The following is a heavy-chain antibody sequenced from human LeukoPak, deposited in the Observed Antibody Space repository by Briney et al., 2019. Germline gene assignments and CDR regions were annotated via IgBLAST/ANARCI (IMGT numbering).Heavy chain of an antibody. CDR2: ISSDAETV. J-gene: IGHJ4*02. V-gene: IGHV3-48*01. CDR1: GFNFRFYI. CDR3: ARVGSRYGPPNS. D-gene: IGHD5-18*01. Sequence: GGSLRLSCAASGFNFRFYIMNWVRQAPGKGLEWISYISSDAETVNYADSVKGRFTISRDNAKNSLYLQMNGLSADDTAVYYCARVGSRYGPPNSWGQGTLVTVSS.